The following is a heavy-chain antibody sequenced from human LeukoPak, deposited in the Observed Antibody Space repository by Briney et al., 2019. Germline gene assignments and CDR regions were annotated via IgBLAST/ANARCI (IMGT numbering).Heavy chain of an antibody. D-gene: IGHD2-2*01. J-gene: IGHJ5*02. CDR2: ISGSGGST. CDR3: AKDRGIVVVPAALNWFDP. Sequence: GGSLRLSCSASGFTFSSYAMSWVRQAPGKGLEWVSAISGSGGSTYYADPVKGRFTISRDNSKNTLYLQMNSLRAEDTAVYYCAKDRGIVVVPAALNWFDPWGQGTLVTVSS. V-gene: IGHV3-23*01. CDR1: GFTFSSYA.